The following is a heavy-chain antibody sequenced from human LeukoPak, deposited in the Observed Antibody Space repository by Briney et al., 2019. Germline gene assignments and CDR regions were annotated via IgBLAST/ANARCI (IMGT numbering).Heavy chain of an antibody. V-gene: IGHV1-69*04. CDR1: GGTFSSYA. Sequence: SVKVSCKAPGGTFSSYAISWVRQAPGQGLEWMGRIIPILGIANYAQKFQGRVTITADKSTSTAYMELSSLRSEDTAVYYCARDLRRGGSSWYKTQANWFDPWGQGTLVTVSS. CDR2: IIPILGIA. D-gene: IGHD6-13*01. CDR3: ARDLRRGGSSWYKTQANWFDP. J-gene: IGHJ5*02.